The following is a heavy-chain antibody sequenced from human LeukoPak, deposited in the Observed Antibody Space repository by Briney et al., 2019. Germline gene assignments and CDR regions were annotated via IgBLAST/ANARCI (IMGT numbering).Heavy chain of an antibody. CDR1: GFTFDDYA. J-gene: IGHJ4*02. CDR2: ISWNSGSI. Sequence: GGSLRLSCAASGFTFDDYAMHWVRQAPGKGLEWVSGISWNSGSIGYADSVKGRFTISRDNAKNSLYLQMNSLRAEDTALYYCAKGKGAAAGPLDYWGQGTLVTVSS. V-gene: IGHV3-9*01. CDR3: AKGKGAAAGPLDY. D-gene: IGHD6-13*01.